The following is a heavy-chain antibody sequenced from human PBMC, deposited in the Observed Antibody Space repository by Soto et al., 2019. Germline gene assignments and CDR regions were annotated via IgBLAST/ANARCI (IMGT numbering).Heavy chain of an antibody. CDR2: IYPGDSDT. D-gene: IGHD2-2*01. V-gene: IGHV5-51*01. CDR1: GYSFTSYW. J-gene: IGHJ4*02. CDR3: ARRGYCRSTSCYAYPYYFDD. Sequence: GESLKISCKGSGYSFTSYWIGWVRQMPGKGLEWMGIIYPGDSDTRYSPSFQGQVTISADKTISTAYLQRSSLKASDTAMYYCARRGYCRSTSCYAYPYYFDDWGQGTLVTVSS.